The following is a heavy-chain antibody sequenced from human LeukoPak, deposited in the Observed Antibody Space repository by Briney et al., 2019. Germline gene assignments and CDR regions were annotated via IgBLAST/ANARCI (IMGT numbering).Heavy chain of an antibody. CDR3: ARGWITYYDSSGYYSPFDY. CDR1: GFTFSSYG. CDR2: ISSSGRTI. D-gene: IGHD3-22*01. V-gene: IGHV3-48*04. Sequence: GGSLRLSCAASGFTFSSYGMHWVRQAPGKGLEWVSYISSSGRTIYYADSVKGRFTISRDNAKNSLYLQMNSLRAEDTAVYYCARGWITYYDSSGYYSPFDYWGQGTLVTVSS. J-gene: IGHJ4*02.